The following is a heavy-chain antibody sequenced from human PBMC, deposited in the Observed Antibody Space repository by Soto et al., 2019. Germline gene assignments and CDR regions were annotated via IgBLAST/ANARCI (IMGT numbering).Heavy chain of an antibody. CDR3: ACPGEVATSYSYYYAMDV. V-gene: IGHV1-8*01. J-gene: IGHJ6*02. Sequence: QVPLVQSGAEVKKPGASVKVSCKAFGYTFTSHDINWVRQAAGHGLEWMGWMNPYSGNTGYAQNFQGRVTMTRNTSISTAYMELSSLTSEDTAVYYCACPGEVATSYSYYYAMDVWGQGTTVTVSS. CDR2: MNPYSGNT. D-gene: IGHD5-12*01. CDR1: GYTFTSHD.